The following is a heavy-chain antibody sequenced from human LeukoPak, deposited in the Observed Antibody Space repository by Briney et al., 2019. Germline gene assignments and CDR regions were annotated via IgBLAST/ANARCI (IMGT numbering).Heavy chain of an antibody. CDR3: AKDLSSDWGNS. CDR2: ISGSGGRT. CDR1: GFTFSTYA. Sequence: PGGSLRLSCAASGFTFSTYAMNWARQAPGKGLEWVSGISGSGGRTYYADSVKGRFTISRDNSKNTLFLQMTSLRAEDTALYYCAKDLSSDWGNSWGQGTRVTVSS. J-gene: IGHJ4*02. D-gene: IGHD3-22*01. V-gene: IGHV3-23*01.